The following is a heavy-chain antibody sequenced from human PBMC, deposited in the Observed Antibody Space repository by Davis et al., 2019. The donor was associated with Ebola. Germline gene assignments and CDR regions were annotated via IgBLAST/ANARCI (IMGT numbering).Heavy chain of an antibody. J-gene: IGHJ4*02. CDR1: GFTFSDYY. CDR2: ISSSGSTI. CDR3: AKDGFGTYDFWSGDFDY. Sequence: GESLKISCAASGFTFSDYYMSWIRQAPGKGLEWVSYISSSGSTIYYADSVKGRFTISRDNSKNTLYLQMNSLRAEDTAVYYCAKDGFGTYDFWSGDFDYWGQGTLVTVSS. V-gene: IGHV3-11*04. D-gene: IGHD3-3*01.